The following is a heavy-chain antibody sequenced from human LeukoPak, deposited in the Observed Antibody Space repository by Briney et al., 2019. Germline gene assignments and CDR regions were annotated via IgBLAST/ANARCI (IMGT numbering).Heavy chain of an antibody. Sequence: GGSLRLSCAASGFTFSSYTMHWVRQAPGKGLEWVAVISSDGSNKYYADSVKGRFTISRDNSKNTLYLQMNSLRAEDTAIYYCASTVEDWGQGTLVTVSS. CDR3: ASTVED. CDR1: GFTFSSYT. J-gene: IGHJ4*02. D-gene: IGHD6-19*01. CDR2: ISSDGSNK. V-gene: IGHV3-30*01.